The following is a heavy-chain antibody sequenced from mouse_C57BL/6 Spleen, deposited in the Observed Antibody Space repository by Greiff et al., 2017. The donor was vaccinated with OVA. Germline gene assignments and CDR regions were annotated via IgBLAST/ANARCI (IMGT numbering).Heavy chain of an antibody. CDR2: ISSGGSYT. CDR1: GFTFSSYG. V-gene: IGHV5-6*01. CDR3: ARQEDGSSYGFDY. D-gene: IGHD1-1*01. J-gene: IGHJ2*01. Sequence: EVKLMESGGDLVKPGGSLKLSCAASGFTFSSYGMSWVRQTPDKRLEWVATISSGGSYTYYPDSVKGRFTISRDNAKNTLYLQMSSLKSEDTAMYYCARQEDGSSYGFDYWGQGTTLTVSS.